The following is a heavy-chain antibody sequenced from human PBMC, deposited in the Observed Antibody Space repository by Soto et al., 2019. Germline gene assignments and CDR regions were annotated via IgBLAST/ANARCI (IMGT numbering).Heavy chain of an antibody. Sequence: QVQLVQSGAEVKEPGSSVNVSCKTSGGTFGNTAVTWVRQVPGQGLEWIGGIVPLFGTANYAQKFRGRVMITADATTSTAYMDLSSLSSDDTAIYYCARDGDPGYSFWSGPLGGGRFDPWGQGTLVTVSS. CDR2: IVPLFGTA. J-gene: IGHJ5*02. CDR1: GGTFGNTA. CDR3: ARDGDPGYSFWSGPLGGGRFDP. D-gene: IGHD3-3*01. V-gene: IGHV1-69*12.